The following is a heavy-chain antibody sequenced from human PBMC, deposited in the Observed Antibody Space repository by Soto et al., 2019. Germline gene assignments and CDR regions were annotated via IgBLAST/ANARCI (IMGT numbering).Heavy chain of an antibody. J-gene: IGHJ5*02. CDR3: ARDGSPMVRGVIFDP. CDR1: GYTFTSYG. V-gene: IGHV1-18*01. Sequence: ASVKVSCKASGYTFTSYGISWVRQAPGQGLEWMGWISAYNGNTNYAQKLQGRVTMTTDTSTSTAYMELRSLRSDDTAVYYWARDGSPMVRGVIFDPWGQETLVTVSS. D-gene: IGHD3-10*01. CDR2: ISAYNGNT.